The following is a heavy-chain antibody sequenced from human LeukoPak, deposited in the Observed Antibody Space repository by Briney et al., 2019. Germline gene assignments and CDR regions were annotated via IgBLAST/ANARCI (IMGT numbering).Heavy chain of an antibody. J-gene: IGHJ4*02. D-gene: IGHD2-2*01. CDR3: ARHVVDEFRWDIVVVPAAMAAADFFDY. Sequence: PSKTLSLTCTVSGGSISSSSYYWGWIRQPPGKGLEWIGSIYYSGSTYYNPSLKSRITISVDTSKNQFSLKLSSVTAADTAVYYCARHVVDEFRWDIVVVPAAMAAADFFDYWGQGTLVTVSS. CDR2: IYYSGST. CDR1: GGSISSSSYY. V-gene: IGHV4-39*01.